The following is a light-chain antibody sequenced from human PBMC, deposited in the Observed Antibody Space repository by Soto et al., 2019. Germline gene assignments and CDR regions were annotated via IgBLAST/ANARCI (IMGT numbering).Light chain of an antibody. Sequence: QSVLTQPASVSGSPGQSVTISCTGTSSDIGYYKYVSWYQQHPGKAPKLIIYEVIKRPSGVTDRFSGSKSGNTASLTVSGLQAEDEADYYCSSYAGSNLGVFGTGTKVTVL. J-gene: IGLJ1*01. CDR1: SSDIGYYKY. CDR2: EVI. V-gene: IGLV2-8*01. CDR3: SSYAGSNLGV.